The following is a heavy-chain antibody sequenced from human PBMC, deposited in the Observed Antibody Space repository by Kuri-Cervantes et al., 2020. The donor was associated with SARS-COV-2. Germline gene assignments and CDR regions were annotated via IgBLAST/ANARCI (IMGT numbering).Heavy chain of an antibody. J-gene: IGHJ4*02. CDR2: IRSKANSYAT. CDR1: GFTFSGSA. Sequence: GVLKISCAASGFTFSGSAMHWVRQASGKGLEWVGRIRSKANSYATAYAASVKGRFTISRDNFNNALYLEMNSLGVEDTAVYYCAKDPLGNYNYWIGYDYWGEGTLVTVSS. V-gene: IGHV3-73*01. CDR3: AKDPLGNYNYWIGYDY. D-gene: IGHD3/OR15-3a*01.